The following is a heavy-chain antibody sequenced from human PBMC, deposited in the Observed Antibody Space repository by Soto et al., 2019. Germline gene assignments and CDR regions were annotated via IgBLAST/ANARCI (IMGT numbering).Heavy chain of an antibody. Sequence: SVKVSCKASRDVFRSYGINWVRQAPGQGLEWMGGIIPISGTTNYAQKFQGRVAITADESTDTVYMELSRLRSEDTAVYFCARVRCFNGLCHTADYGMDVWGQGTTVTVSS. CDR1: RDVFRSYG. CDR3: ARVRCFNGLCHTADYGMDV. V-gene: IGHV1-69*13. D-gene: IGHD2-8*01. J-gene: IGHJ6*02. CDR2: IIPISGTT.